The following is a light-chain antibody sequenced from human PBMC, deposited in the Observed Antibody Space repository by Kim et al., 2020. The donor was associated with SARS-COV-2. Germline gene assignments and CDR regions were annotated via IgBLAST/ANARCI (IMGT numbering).Light chain of an antibody. CDR2: DAS. J-gene: IGKJ4*01. CDR1: QDIGDY. CDR3: QQNENLPLS. V-gene: IGKV1-33*01. Sequence: DIQITQSPSSLSASVGDRVTITCQASQDIGDYLNWYQQKPGKAPKHLIYDASKLRTGVSLRFSGRGSGTDFTLTISSLQPEDVATYYCQQNENLPLSFGGGTKVDIK.